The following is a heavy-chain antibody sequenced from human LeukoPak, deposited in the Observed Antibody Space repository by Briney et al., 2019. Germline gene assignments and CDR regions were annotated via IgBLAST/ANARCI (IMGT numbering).Heavy chain of an antibody. D-gene: IGHD6-6*01. V-gene: IGHV3-21*01. Sequence: GGSLRLSCAASGFTFSSYSMNWVRQAPGKGLEWVSSISSSSSYIYYADSVKGRFTISRDNAKNSLYLQMNSLRAEDTAVYYCARDSLGYSSSFDIWGQGTMVTVPS. CDR1: GFTFSSYS. CDR3: ARDSLGYSSSFDI. CDR2: ISSSSSYI. J-gene: IGHJ3*02.